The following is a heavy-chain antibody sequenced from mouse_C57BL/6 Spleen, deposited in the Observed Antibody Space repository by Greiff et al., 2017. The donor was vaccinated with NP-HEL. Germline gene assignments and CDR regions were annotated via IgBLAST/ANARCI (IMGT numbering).Heavy chain of an antibody. CDR1: GHTFTSHW. J-gene: IGHJ2*01. Sequence: VQLQQSGPELVRPGASVKISCKAPGHTFTSHWMPWVRQRPGQGLEWIGEIFPGSGRTLYNEKFKGKVTLTVDTSSSTAYMQLSSLTSEDSAVYFCARLYFYGSSYVFDYWGQGTTLTVSS. V-gene: IGHV1-56*01. CDR2: IFPGSGRT. D-gene: IGHD1-1*01. CDR3: ARLYFYGSSYVFDY.